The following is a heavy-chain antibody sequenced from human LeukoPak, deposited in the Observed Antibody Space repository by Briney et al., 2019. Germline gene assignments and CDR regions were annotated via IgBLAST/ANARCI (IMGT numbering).Heavy chain of an antibody. V-gene: IGHV4-59*01. CDR2: IYYSGST. CDR1: GGSISSYY. D-gene: IGHD2-15*01. CDR3: ARSASPRWFDY. J-gene: IGHJ4*02. Sequence: PSETLSLTCTVPGGSISSYYWSWIRQPPGKGLEWIGYIYYSGSTNYNPSLKSRVTISVDTSKNQFSLKLSSVTAADTAVYYCARSASPRWFDYWGQGTLVTVSS.